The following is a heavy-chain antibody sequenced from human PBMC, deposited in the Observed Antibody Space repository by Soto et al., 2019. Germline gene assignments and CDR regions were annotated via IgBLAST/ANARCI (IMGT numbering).Heavy chain of an antibody. D-gene: IGHD3-10*01. Sequence: GGSLRHSCAASGFTFSSYGIHWVRQAPGKGLEWVAVISYDGSNKYYADSVKGRFTISRDNSKKTLYLQMNSLRAEDTAVYYCAKRSFGSGSYLDYWGQGTLVTVSS. CDR3: AKRSFGSGSYLDY. CDR2: ISYDGSNK. J-gene: IGHJ4*02. V-gene: IGHV3-30*18. CDR1: GFTFSSYG.